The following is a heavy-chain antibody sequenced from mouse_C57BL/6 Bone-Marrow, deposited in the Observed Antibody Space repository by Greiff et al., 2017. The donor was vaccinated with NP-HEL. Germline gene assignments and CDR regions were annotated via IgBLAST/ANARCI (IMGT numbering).Heavy chain of an antibody. J-gene: IGHJ4*01. CDR3: AKRYAMDY. CDR2: ISSGSSTI. Sequence: EVKLMESGGGLVKPGGSLKLSCAASGFTFSDYGMHWVRQAPEKGLEWVAYISSGSSTIYYADTVKGRFTISRDNAKNTLFLQMTSLRSEDTAMYYCAKRYAMDYWGRGTSVTVSS. V-gene: IGHV5-17*01. CDR1: GFTFSDYG.